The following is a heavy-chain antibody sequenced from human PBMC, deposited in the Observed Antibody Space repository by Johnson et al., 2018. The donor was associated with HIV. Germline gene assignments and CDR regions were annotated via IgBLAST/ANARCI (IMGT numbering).Heavy chain of an antibody. V-gene: IGHV3-30*04. D-gene: IGHD3-10*01. CDR2: ISYDGSNK. J-gene: IGHJ3*02. CDR1: GFSFSNYA. Sequence: QVQLVESGGGVVQPGRSLILSCAASGFSFSNYAMHWVRQAPGKGLEWVAVISYDGSNKYYADSVKGRFTISRDNSKNTLYLQMNSLRAGDSAVYYCVRLGGSWMLDAFDIWGQGTMVTVSS. CDR3: VRLGGSWMLDAFDI.